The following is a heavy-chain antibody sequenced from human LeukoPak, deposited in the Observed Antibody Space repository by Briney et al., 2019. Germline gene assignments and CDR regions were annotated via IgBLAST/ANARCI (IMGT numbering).Heavy chain of an antibody. Sequence: GGSLRLSCAASGFTFGTSWMTWVRQAPGKGLEWVANINPSGTEKYYQRSVKGRFTVSRDNTKNSLYLQLDSLRVEDTAVYHCARGFLWSWGQGTLVTVSS. J-gene: IGHJ5*02. CDR1: GFTFGTSW. D-gene: IGHD3-10*01. CDR2: INPSGTEK. CDR3: ARGFLWS. V-gene: IGHV3-7*01.